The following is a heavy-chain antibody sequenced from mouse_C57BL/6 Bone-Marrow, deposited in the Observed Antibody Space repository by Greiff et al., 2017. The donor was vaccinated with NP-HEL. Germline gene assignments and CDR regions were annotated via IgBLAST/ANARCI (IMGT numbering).Heavy chain of an antibody. CDR3: AREPNLLLRPSWYFDV. V-gene: IGHV1-50*01. J-gene: IGHJ1*03. CDR1: GYTFTSYW. CDR2: IDPSDSYT. Sequence: VQLQQPGAELVKPGASVKLSCKASGYTFTSYWMQWVKQRPGQGLEWIGEIDPSDSYTNYNQKFKGKATLTVDTSSSTAYMQLSSLTSEDSAVYYCAREPNLLLRPSWYFDVWGTGTTVTVSS. D-gene: IGHD1-1*01.